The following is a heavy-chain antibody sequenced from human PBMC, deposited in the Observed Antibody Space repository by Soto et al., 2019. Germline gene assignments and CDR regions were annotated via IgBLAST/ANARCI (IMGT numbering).Heavy chain of an antibody. Sequence: EVQLVESGGGLVQPGRSLRLSCAASGFTFDDYAMHWVRQAPGKGLEWVSGISWNSGSIGYADSVKGRFTISRDNAKNYLYLQMNSLRAEDTALYYCAKGALYCSGGSCYPGGYYYYYYYMDVWGKGTTVTVSS. V-gene: IGHV3-9*01. CDR3: AKGALYCSGGSCYPGGYYYYYYYMDV. D-gene: IGHD2-15*01. J-gene: IGHJ6*03. CDR1: GFTFDDYA. CDR2: ISWNSGSI.